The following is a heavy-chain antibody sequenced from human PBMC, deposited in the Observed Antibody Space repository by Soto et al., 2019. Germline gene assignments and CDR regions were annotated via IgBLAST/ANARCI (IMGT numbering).Heavy chain of an antibody. CDR2: ISSSSSYI. CDR3: AREARKWELLPGYAFDI. D-gene: IGHD1-26*01. CDR1: GFTFSSYS. J-gene: IGHJ3*02. V-gene: IGHV3-21*01. Sequence: GGSLRLSCAASGFTFSSYSMNWVRQAPGKGLEWVSSISSSSSYIYYADSVKGRFTISRDNAKNSLYLQMNSLRAEDTAVYYCAREARKWELLPGYAFDIWGQGTMVTVSS.